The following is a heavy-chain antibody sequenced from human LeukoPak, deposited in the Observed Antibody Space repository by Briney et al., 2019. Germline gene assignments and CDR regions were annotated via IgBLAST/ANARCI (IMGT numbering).Heavy chain of an antibody. J-gene: IGHJ1*01. V-gene: IGHV4-59*01. CDR2: IYYSGST. CDR1: GGSISSYY. CDR3: ARGGRVTVTNAEYFQH. Sequence: SETLSLTCTVSGGSISSYYWSWIRQPPGKGLEWIGYIYYSGSTNYNPSLKSRVAISVDTSKNQFSLKLSSVTAADTAVYYCARGGRVTVTNAEYFQHWGQGTLVTVSS. D-gene: IGHD4-17*01.